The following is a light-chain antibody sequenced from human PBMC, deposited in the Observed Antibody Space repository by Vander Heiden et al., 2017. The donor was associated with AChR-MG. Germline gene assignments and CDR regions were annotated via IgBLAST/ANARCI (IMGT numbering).Light chain of an antibody. CDR1: QGISSY. V-gene: IGKV1-8*01. Sequence: AIRMTQSPSSLSGSTGDRVTITCRASQGISSYLAWYQQKPGKAPKLLIYAASSLQSGVPSRFSGSGSGTDFTLTISCLQSEDSATYYCQQYYSYPRTFGQGTKVEIK. J-gene: IGKJ1*01. CDR3: QQYYSYPRT. CDR2: AAS.